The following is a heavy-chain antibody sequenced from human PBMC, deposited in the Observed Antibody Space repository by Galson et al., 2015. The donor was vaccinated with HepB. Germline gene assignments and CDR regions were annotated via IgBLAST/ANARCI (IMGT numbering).Heavy chain of an antibody. J-gene: IGHJ5*02. V-gene: IGHV4-59*01. CDR1: GGSISSYY. D-gene: IGHD2-2*03. CDR2: IYYSGST. CDR3: ARAVGIVVVPAATWFDP. Sequence: ETLSLTCTVSGGSISSYYWSWIRQPPGKGLEWIGYIYYSGSTNYNPSLKSRVTISVDTSKNQFSLKLSSVTAADTAVYYCARAVGIVVVPAATWFDPWGQGTLVTVPS.